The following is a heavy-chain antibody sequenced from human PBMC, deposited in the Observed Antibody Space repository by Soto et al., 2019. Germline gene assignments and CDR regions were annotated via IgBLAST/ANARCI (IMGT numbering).Heavy chain of an antibody. CDR1: GGTFSSYA. CDR2: IIPIFGTA. Sequence: SVKVSCTASGGTFSSYAISWVRQAPGQGLEWMGGIIPIFGTANYAQKFQGRVTITADESTSTAYMELSSLRSEDTAVYYCARAVERNYYYYGMDVWGQGTTVTVSS. J-gene: IGHJ6*02. CDR3: ARAVERNYYYYGMDV. V-gene: IGHV1-69*13.